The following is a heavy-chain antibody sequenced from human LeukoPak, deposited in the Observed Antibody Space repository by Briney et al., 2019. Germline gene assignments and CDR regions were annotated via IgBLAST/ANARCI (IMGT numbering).Heavy chain of an antibody. Sequence: PGRSLRLSCAASGFTFSSYGMHWVRQAPGKGLEWVAVIWYDGSNKYYADSVKGRFTISRDNSKNTLYLQMNSLRAEDTAVYYCARDHRPARPSYYYYYGMDVWGQGTTVTVSS. J-gene: IGHJ6*02. CDR1: GFTFSSYG. CDR2: IWYDGSNK. CDR3: ARDHRPARPSYYYYYGMDV. V-gene: IGHV3-33*01.